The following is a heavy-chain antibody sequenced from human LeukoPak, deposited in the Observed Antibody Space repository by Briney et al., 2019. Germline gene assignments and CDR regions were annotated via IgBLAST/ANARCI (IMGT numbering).Heavy chain of an antibody. J-gene: IGHJ4*02. CDR3: AKGGAPLTIRFLEWFPFDY. V-gene: IGHV3-23*01. D-gene: IGHD3-3*01. CDR2: ISGSGGST. Sequence: GGSLRLSCAASGFTFSSYAISWVRQAPGKGLEWVSAISGSGGSTYYADSVKGRFTISRDNSKNTLYLQMNSLRAEDTAVYYCAKGGAPLTIRFLEWFPFDYWGQGTLVTVSS. CDR1: GFTFSSYA.